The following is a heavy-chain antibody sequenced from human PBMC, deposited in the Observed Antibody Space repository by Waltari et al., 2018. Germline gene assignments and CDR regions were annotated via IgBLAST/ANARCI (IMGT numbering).Heavy chain of an antibody. Sequence: QVQLQQWGAGLLKPSETLSLTCAVYGGSFSGYYWSWIRKPPGKGLEWIGEINHSGSTHSNQSPKSRRTISVDTSKTQFSLTLSSVTAADAAVYYCARGDVVFGAFDIWGQGTMVTVSS. CDR2: INHSGST. CDR1: GGSFSGYY. CDR3: ARGDVVFGAFDI. J-gene: IGHJ3*02. D-gene: IGHD3-10*01. V-gene: IGHV4-34*01.